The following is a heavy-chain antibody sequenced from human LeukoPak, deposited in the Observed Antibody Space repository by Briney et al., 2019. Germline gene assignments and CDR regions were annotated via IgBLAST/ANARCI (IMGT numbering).Heavy chain of an antibody. D-gene: IGHD3-22*01. Sequence: GSLRLSCAASGFTFSSYGMHWVRQAPGKGLEWVAVIWYDGSNKYYADSVKGRFTISRDNSKNTLYLQMNSLRAEDTAVYYCARGYYDSSGYPPPLGYWGQGTLVTVSS. J-gene: IGHJ4*02. CDR1: GFTFSSYG. CDR2: IWYDGSNK. V-gene: IGHV3-33*01. CDR3: ARGYYDSSGYPPPLGY.